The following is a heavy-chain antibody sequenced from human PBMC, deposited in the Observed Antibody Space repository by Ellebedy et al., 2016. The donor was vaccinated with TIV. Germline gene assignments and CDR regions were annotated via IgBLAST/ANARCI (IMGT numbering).Heavy chain of an antibody. Sequence: SETLSLXXTVSGGPISSGDYYWNWIRQPPGKGLEWIGYIFYSGSTYYNPSLKSRVVISVDTSKNQFSLRLTSVTAADTAVYYCARGRAVAGTFAFDMWGQGTKVTVSS. CDR3: ARGRAVAGTFAFDM. CDR1: GGPISSGDYY. D-gene: IGHD6-19*01. CDR2: IFYSGST. V-gene: IGHV4-30-4*01. J-gene: IGHJ3*02.